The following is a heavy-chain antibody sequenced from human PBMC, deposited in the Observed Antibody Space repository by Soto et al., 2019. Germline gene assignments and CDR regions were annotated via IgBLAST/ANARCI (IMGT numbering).Heavy chain of an antibody. Sequence: TGGSLRLSCAASGFTFSSYSMNWVRQAPGKGLEGGSYISSSSSTIYYADSVKGRFTISRDNAKNSLYLQMNSLRAEDTAVYYCARDPYCSGGSCYYYYYYYMDVWGKGTTVTVSS. CDR2: ISSSSSTI. CDR1: GFTFSSYS. V-gene: IGHV3-48*01. J-gene: IGHJ6*03. D-gene: IGHD2-15*01. CDR3: ARDPYCSGGSCYYYYYYYMDV.